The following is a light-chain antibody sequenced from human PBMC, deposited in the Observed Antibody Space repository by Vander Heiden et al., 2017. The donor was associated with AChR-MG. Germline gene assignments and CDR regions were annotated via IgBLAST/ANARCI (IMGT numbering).Light chain of an antibody. V-gene: IGLV2-14*03. CDR3: TSYTTRSTVM. CDR1: SSDFGGYNY. J-gene: IGLJ3*02. CDR2: DVS. Sequence: QSALTQPASVSGSPGQSITISCTETSSDFGGYNYISWYQQHPGKAPKLILDDVSHRPSGVSHRFSGSKSGNTASLTISGLRTEDEAEYHCTSYTTRSTVMFGGGTKLTVL.